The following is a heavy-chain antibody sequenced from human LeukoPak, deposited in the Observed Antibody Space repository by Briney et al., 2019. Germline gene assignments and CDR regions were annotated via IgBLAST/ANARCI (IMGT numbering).Heavy chain of an antibody. CDR3: AREMNGRDV. J-gene: IGHJ6*02. CDR1: GFTVSSNY. Sequence: PGGSLRVSCAASGFTVSSNYMSWVRQAPGKGLEWVSLIYSGGSTYYADSVKGRFTVSRDNSKNTLYLQMNSLRAEDTAVYYCAREMNGRDVCVQGTTVTVSS. V-gene: IGHV3-66*01. CDR2: IYSGGST.